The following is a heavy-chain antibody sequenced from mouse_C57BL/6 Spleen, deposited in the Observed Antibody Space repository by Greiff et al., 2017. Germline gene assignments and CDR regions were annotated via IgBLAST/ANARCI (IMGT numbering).Heavy chain of an antibody. D-gene: IGHD2-1*01. V-gene: IGHV1-55*01. J-gene: IGHJ3*01. CDR1: GYTFTSYW. CDR3: ARRYYGNYEAWFAY. CDR2: IYPGSGST. Sequence: QVQLQQPGAELVKPGASVKMSCKASGYTFTSYWITWVKQRPGQGLEWIGDIYPGSGSTNYNEKFKSKATLTVDTSSSTAYMQLSSLTSEDSAVDYCARRYYGNYEAWFAYWGQGTLVTVSA.